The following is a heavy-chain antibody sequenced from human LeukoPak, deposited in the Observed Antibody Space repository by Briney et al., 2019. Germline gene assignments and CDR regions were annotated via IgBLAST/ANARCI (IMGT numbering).Heavy chain of an antibody. Sequence: PSETLSLTCTVSGGSISSYYWSWIRQPPGKGLEWIGYIYYSGSTNYNPSLKSRVTISVDTSKNQFSLKLSSVTAADTAVYYCASLGAGGVFCSGGSCYPEYFQHWGQGTLVTVSS. CDR2: IYYSGST. CDR3: ASLGAGGVFCSGGSCYPEYFQH. CDR1: GGSISSYY. J-gene: IGHJ1*01. D-gene: IGHD2-15*01. V-gene: IGHV4-59*01.